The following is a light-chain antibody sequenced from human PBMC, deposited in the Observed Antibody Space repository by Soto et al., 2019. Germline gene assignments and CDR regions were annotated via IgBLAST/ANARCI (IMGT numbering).Light chain of an antibody. V-gene: IGKV1-5*03. CDR2: KAS. CDR3: PQYNTFTTWT. CDR1: QSIGSW. J-gene: IGKJ1*01. Sequence: DIQMTQSPSTLSASVGDRVTITCRASQSIGSWLAWYQQKPGKAPKFLIYKASSLESGVPSRFSGSGSGTEFPLTIRRLQLDDFATNSCPQYNTFTTWTFGQGTKVEIK.